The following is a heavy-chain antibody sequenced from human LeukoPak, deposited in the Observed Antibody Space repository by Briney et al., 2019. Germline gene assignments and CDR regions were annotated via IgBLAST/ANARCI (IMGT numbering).Heavy chain of an antibody. J-gene: IGHJ6*03. CDR1: GNTFRNYA. Sequence: GGSLRLSCTASGNTFRNYAMYWVRHAPGKGMEWVAFIRSGGNKKYHADSVKGRFTISRDNSKNTLYLQMNSLRPEYTAVYYCAKDMIADYGSGTYSFTYNYYYYMNVWGKGTTVTVSS. D-gene: IGHD3-10*01. V-gene: IGHV3-30*02. CDR2: IRSGGNKK. CDR3: AKDMIADYGSGTYSFTYNYYYYMNV.